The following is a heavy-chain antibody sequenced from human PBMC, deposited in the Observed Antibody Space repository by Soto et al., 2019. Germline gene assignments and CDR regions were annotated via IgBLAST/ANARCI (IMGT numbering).Heavy chain of an antibody. CDR2: ISGSGGST. Sequence: GGSLRLSCAASGFTFSSYAMSWVRQAPGKGLEWVSAISGSGGSTYYADSVKGRFTISRDNSKNTLYLQMNSLRAEDTAVYYCAKRGETMAAQEVHYYYYYMDVWGKGTTVTVSS. V-gene: IGHV3-23*01. CDR3: AKRGETMAAQEVHYYYYYMDV. CDR1: GFTFSSYA. D-gene: IGHD3-16*01. J-gene: IGHJ6*03.